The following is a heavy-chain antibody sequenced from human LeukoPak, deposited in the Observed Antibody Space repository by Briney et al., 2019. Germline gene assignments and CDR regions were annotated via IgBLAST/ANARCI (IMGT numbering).Heavy chain of an antibody. CDR2: IKEDGSDK. J-gene: IGHJ4*02. CDR3: ARYPNPPYFFDY. CDR1: GFTFNNYW. Sequence: GGSLRLSCVATGFTFNNYWMTWVRQAPGKGLEWVANIKEDGSDKHYVDSVKGRFTISRDNAKNSLYLQMNSLRAEDTAVYYYARYPNPPYFFDYWGQGTLVTVSS. V-gene: IGHV3-7*05. D-gene: IGHD2-2*01.